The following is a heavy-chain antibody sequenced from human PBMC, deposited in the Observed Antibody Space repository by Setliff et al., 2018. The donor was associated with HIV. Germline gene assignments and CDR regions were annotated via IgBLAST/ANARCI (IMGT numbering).Heavy chain of an antibody. J-gene: IGHJ4*02. CDR1: GGSISSSSYY. V-gene: IGHV4-39*01. Sequence: SETLSLTCTVSGGSISSSSYYWGWIRQPPGKGLEWIGSIYYSGSTYYNPSLKSRVTISVDTSQNQFSLKLSSVTAADTAVYYCARRDGYSYGFYFDYWGQGTLVTVSS. D-gene: IGHD5-18*01. CDR3: ARRDGYSYGFYFDY. CDR2: IYYSGST.